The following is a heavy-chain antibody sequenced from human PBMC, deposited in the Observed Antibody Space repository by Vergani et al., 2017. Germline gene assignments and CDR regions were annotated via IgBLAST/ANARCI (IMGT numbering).Heavy chain of an antibody. CDR2: IYTSGST. V-gene: IGHV4-61*02. CDR3: ARGLSNGDPYYFDY. CDR1: GGSISSGSYY. D-gene: IGHD4-17*01. J-gene: IGHJ4*02. Sequence: QVQLQESGPGLVKPSQTLSLTCTVSGGSISSGSYYWSWIRQPAGKGLEWIGRIYTSGSTNYNPSLKSRVTISVDTSKNQFSLKLSSVTAADTAVYYCARGLSNGDPYYFDYWGQGTLVTVSS.